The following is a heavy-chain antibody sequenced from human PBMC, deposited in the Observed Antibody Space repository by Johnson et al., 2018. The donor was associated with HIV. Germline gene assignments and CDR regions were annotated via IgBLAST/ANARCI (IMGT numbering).Heavy chain of an antibody. CDR2: IRYDGSNK. CDR1: GFTFSSYA. D-gene: IGHD6-6*01. Sequence: QVQLVESGGGVVQPGRSLRLSCAASGFTFSSYAMHWVRQAPGKGLEWVAFIRYDGSNKYYVDSVKGRFTISRDNSENTLYVQLNSLRAEDTAVYYCATSQLALPPGVFDIWGQGTMVTVSS. V-gene: IGHV3-30*14. J-gene: IGHJ3*02. CDR3: ATSQLALPPGVFDI.